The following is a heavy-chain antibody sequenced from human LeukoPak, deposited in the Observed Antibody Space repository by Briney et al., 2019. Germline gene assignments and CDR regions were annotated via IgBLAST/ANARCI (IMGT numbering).Heavy chain of an antibody. Sequence: GGSLRLSCAASGFTFSSYAMSWVRQAPGKGLEWVSAISGSGGSTYYADSVKGRFTISRDNSRNTLHLQMNSLREEDTAVYYCAKDWQWKLLTGAFNIWGQGTMVTVS. D-gene: IGHD1-26*01. CDR1: GFTFSSYA. CDR2: ISGSGGST. CDR3: AKDWQWKLLTGAFNI. V-gene: IGHV3-23*01. J-gene: IGHJ3*02.